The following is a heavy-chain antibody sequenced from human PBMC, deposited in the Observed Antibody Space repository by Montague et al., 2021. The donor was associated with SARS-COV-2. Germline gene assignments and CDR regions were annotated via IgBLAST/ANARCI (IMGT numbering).Heavy chain of an antibody. CDR3: ARRGYYDSAGYHWHLDL. V-gene: IGHV4-4*09. D-gene: IGHD3-22*01. CDR1: GGSITDHY. Sequence: SETLSLTCTVSGGSITDHYGSWIRQSPGKGLEWIGYISSNGKTNYNPSLKSRVTLSADASRNEFSLKLDSVTAADTAVYFCARRGYYDSAGYHWHLDLWGRGMLVTVSS. J-gene: IGHJ2*01. CDR2: ISSNGKT.